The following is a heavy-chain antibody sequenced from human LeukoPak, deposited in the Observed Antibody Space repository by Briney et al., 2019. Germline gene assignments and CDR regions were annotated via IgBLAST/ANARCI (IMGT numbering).Heavy chain of an antibody. V-gene: IGHV1-2*02. J-gene: IGHJ6*02. CDR3: ARGPMVRGVITPGPHYYYGMDV. CDR2: INPNTGGT. D-gene: IGHD3-10*01. CDR1: GYTFTGYY. Sequence: GASVKVSCKASGYTFTGYYMHWVRQAPGQGLEWMGWINPNTGGTNYAQKFQGRVTMTRDTSISTAYMELSRLRSDDTAVYYCARGPMVRGVITPGPHYYYGMDVWGQGTTVTVSS.